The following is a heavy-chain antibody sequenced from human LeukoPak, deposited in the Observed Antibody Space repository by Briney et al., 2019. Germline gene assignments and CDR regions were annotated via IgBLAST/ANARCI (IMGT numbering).Heavy chain of an antibody. V-gene: IGHV4-61*02. D-gene: IGHD1-14*01. CDR3: ARESWHLRTNYYYGMDV. J-gene: IGHJ6*02. CDR2: IYSSGST. Sequence: SQTLSLTCTVSAGSISSAGYCWSWIRQPAGKGLEWIGRIYSSGSTNYNPSLKSRVTISVDTSKNQFSLKLSSVTAADTAVYYCARESWHLRTNYYYGMDVWGQGTTVTVSS. CDR1: AGSISSAGYC.